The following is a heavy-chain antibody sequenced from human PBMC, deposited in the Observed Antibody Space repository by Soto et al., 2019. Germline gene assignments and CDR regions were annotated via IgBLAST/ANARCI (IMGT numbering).Heavy chain of an antibody. J-gene: IGHJ6*02. D-gene: IGHD6-6*01. CDR1: GFTFGDYA. Sequence: EVQLVESGGGLVQPGRSLRLSCTASGFTFGDYAMSWVRQAPGKGLEWVGFIRSKAYGGTTEYAASVKGRFTISRDDSKSSAYLQMNSLKTEDTAVYYCTSEYSSSSGLIWRAVNYYYGMDVWGQGTTVTVSS. V-gene: IGHV3-49*04. CDR3: TSEYSSSSGLIWRAVNYYYGMDV. CDR2: IRSKAYGGTT.